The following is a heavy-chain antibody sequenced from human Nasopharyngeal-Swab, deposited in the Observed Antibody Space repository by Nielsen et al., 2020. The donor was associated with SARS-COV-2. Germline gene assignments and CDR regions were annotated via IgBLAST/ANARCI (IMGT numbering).Heavy chain of an antibody. CDR3: ARDRGSYGAYYYGMDV. J-gene: IGHJ6*02. Sequence: GGSLRLSCAASGFTFSSYSMNWVRQAPGKGLEWVSYISSSSSTIYYADSVKGRFTISRDNAKNSLSLQMNSLRDEDTAVYYCARDRGSYGAYYYGMDVWGQGTTVTVSS. V-gene: IGHV3-48*02. D-gene: IGHD5-18*01. CDR1: GFTFSSYS. CDR2: ISSSSSTI.